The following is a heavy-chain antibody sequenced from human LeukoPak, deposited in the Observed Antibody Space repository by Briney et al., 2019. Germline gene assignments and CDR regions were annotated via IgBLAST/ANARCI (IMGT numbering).Heavy chain of an antibody. CDR1: GFTFSSYA. CDR2: ISGGGGGT. J-gene: IGHJ6*02. Sequence: GGSLRLSCAASGFTFSSYAMTWVRQAPGKGREWVSAISGGGGGTFYADSVKGRFTISRDNSKNTLYLQMNSLRAEDTAVYYCAKDLGGKPYYYYGMDVWGQGTTVTVSS. CDR3: AKDLGGKPYYYYGMDV. V-gene: IGHV3-23*01.